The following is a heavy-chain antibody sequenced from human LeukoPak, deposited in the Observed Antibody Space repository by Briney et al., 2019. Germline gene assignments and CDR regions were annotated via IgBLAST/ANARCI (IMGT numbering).Heavy chain of an antibody. CDR3: ARRGITYSSSFFAY. D-gene: IGHD6-13*01. Sequence: SETLSLTCTVSGDSIGSSNYYWAWVRQPPGKGLEWLGSIFYSGSTYYNPSLKSRVTISVDTSKSQFSLNLHSVTAADTATYYCARRGITYSSSFFAYWGHGTLVTVFS. CDR2: IFYSGST. CDR1: GDSIGSSNYY. V-gene: IGHV4-39*01. J-gene: IGHJ4*01.